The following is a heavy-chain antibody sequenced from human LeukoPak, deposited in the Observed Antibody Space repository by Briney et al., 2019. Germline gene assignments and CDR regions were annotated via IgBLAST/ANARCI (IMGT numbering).Heavy chain of an antibody. CDR2: ISGSGGST. CDR1: GFTFSSYA. J-gene: IGHJ4*02. Sequence: PGGSLRLSCAASGFTFSSYAMSWVRQAPVKGLEWVSAISGSGGSTYYADSVKDRFTISRDNPKNTLYLQMNSLRAEDTAVYYCAKEYYYDSSGYYXYSPIDYWGQGTLVTVSS. CDR3: AKEYYYDSSGYYXYSPIDY. V-gene: IGHV3-23*01. D-gene: IGHD3-22*01.